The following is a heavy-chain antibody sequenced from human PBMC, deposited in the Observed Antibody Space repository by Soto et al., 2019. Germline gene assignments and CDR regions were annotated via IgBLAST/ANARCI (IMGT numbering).Heavy chain of an antibody. Sequence: EVQLLESGGDLVQRGGSLRLSCAASGFTFSGYGMSWVRQAPGKGLEWVSSITSSGSTTYYVDSVKGRFTISRDNSKNTLYQKTDRLGVEETAVYYWAQDPGRVAAAPDYWGRGTLVTVSS. D-gene: IGHD6-13*01. V-gene: IGHV3-23*01. CDR2: ITSSGSTT. CDR1: GFTFSGYG. CDR3: AQDPGRVAAAPDY. J-gene: IGHJ4*02.